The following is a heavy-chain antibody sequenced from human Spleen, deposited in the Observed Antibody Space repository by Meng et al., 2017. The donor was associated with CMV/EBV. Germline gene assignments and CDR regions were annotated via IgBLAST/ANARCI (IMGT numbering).Heavy chain of an antibody. CDR2: ISNSGTYI. J-gene: IGHJ4*02. CDR1: KFDFSIYT. V-gene: IGHV3-21*01. D-gene: IGHD2-2*01. CDR3: ARDPRVKSYVVVPAASDY. Sequence: GESLKISCAASKFDFSIYTMNWVRQAPGKGLEWVSSISNSGTYIYYADSVKGRFTISRDNAKNSLYLQMNSLRAEDTAVYYCARDPRVKSYVVVPAASDYWGQGTMVTVSS.